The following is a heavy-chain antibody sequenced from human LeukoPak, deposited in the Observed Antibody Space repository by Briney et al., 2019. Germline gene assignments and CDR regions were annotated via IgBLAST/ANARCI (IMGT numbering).Heavy chain of an antibody. J-gene: IGHJ4*02. CDR1: GFTFSSYS. V-gene: IGHV3-48*01. CDR3: ARDYYDSSGYSYFDY. CDR2: ISSSSTI. D-gene: IGHD3-22*01. Sequence: QPGGSLRLSCAASGFTFSSYSMNWVRQAPGKGLEWVSYISSSSTIYYADSVKGRFTISRDNAKNSLYLQMNSLRAEDTAVYYCARDYYDSSGYSYFDYWGQGTLVTVSS.